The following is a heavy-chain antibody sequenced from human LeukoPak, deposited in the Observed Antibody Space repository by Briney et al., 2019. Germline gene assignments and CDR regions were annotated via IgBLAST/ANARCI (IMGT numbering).Heavy chain of an antibody. Sequence: GGSLRLSCAASGFTFSTYGMSWVRQTPGKGLEWVAATSSSDAGTYHADSVRGRFTISRDNSKNTLYLQMNSLRAEDAAVYFCAKAPVTSCRGAYCYPFDSWGQGTLVTVSS. CDR2: TSSSDAGT. D-gene: IGHD2-21*01. V-gene: IGHV3-23*01. CDR1: GFTFSTYG. CDR3: AKAPVTSCRGAYCYPFDS. J-gene: IGHJ4*02.